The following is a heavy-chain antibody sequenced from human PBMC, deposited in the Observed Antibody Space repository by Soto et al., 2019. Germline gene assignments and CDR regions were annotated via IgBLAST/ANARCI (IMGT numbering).Heavy chain of an antibody. V-gene: IGHV3-30*18. J-gene: IGHJ6*02. CDR3: AKDLGPLKLLNYVFYGLDV. Sequence: GGSLRLSCAASGFTFSSYGMHWVRQAPGKGLEWVAVISYDGSNKYYADSVKGRFTISRDNSKNTLYLQMNSLRAEDTAVYYCAKDLGPLKLLNYVFYGLDVWGQGTTVTVSS. D-gene: IGHD2-21*02. CDR1: GFTFSSYG. CDR2: ISYDGSNK.